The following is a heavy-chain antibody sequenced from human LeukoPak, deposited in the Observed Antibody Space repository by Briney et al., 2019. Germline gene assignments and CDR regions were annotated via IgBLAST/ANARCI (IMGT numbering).Heavy chain of an antibody. J-gene: IGHJ6*03. CDR3: ASNVGYCSGGSCSPYYYYYMDV. CDR2: IIPIFGTA. V-gene: IGHV1-69*05. CDR1: GGTFSSYA. D-gene: IGHD2-15*01. Sequence: ASVKVSCKASGGTFSSYAISWVRQAPGQGLEWMGGIIPIFGTANYAQKSQGRVTITTDESTSTAYMELSSLRSEDTAVYYCASNVGYCSGGSCSPYYYYYMDVWGKGTTVTVSS.